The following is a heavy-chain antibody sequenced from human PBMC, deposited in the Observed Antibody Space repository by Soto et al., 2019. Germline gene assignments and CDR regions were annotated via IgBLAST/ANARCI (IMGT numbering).Heavy chain of an antibody. CDR1: GDTFNSYV. Sequence: QVQRVQSGPEVKKPGSSVKVSCKASGDTFNSYVITWVRQAPGQGLEWLGGIITAFGTTSYAQNFQDRLTITADEAATTDHMELSSLTSDDTAMYYCTRSYGYTFGGSLDNWGQGTLVTVSS. CDR2: IITAFGTT. D-gene: IGHD5-18*01. J-gene: IGHJ4*02. CDR3: TRSYGYTFGGSLDN. V-gene: IGHV1-69*01.